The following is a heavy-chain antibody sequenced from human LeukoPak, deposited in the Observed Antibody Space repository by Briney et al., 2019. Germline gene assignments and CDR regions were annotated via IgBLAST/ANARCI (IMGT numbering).Heavy chain of an antibody. Sequence: GGSLRLSCAASGFTFDDYAMHWVRQAPGKGLEWVSGISWNSGSIGYADSVKGRFTISRYNAKNSLYLQMNSLRAEDMALYYCAKGPRGSYYFDYWGQGTLVTVSS. CDR2: ISWNSGSI. J-gene: IGHJ4*02. CDR1: GFTFDDYA. CDR3: AKGPRGSYYFDY. D-gene: IGHD1-26*01. V-gene: IGHV3-9*03.